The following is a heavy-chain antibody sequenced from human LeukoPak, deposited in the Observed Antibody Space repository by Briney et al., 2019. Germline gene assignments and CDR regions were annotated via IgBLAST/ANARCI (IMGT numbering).Heavy chain of an antibody. J-gene: IGHJ6*03. CDR1: GYSFTSYW. D-gene: IGHD3-10*01. CDR3: ARQGVTMVRGAAEPYYYMDV. CDR2: IYSGDSDI. Sequence: GESLKISCKGSGYSFTSYWIGWVRQMPGKGLEWMGIIYSGDSDIRYSPSFQGQVTISADKSISTAYLQWSSLKASDTAMYYCARQGVTMVRGAAEPYYYMDVWGKGTTVTISS. V-gene: IGHV5-51*01.